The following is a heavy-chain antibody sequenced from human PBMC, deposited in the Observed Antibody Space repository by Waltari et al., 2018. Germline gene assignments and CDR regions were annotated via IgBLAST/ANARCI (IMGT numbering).Heavy chain of an antibody. V-gene: IGHV3-48*01. CDR2: ISRSGSTI. CDR1: GFTFSSYS. CDR3: ARARGYSYGYEDY. Sequence: EVQLLESGGGLVQPGGSLRLSCAASGFTFSSYSMNWVRQAPGKGREWVSYISRSGSTIDYADSVRGRFTISRDNAKNSLYLQMNSLRAEDTAVYYCARARGYSYGYEDYWGQGTLVTVSS. J-gene: IGHJ4*02. D-gene: IGHD5-18*01.